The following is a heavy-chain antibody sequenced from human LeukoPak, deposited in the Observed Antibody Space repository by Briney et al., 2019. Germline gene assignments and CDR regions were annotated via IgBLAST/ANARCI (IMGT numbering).Heavy chain of an antibody. D-gene: IGHD2-21*01. V-gene: IGHV3-33*06. Sequence: PGRSLRLSCVASGFTFSSYGMHWVRQAPGKGLEWVAVIWYDGSNKSYGDPVKGRFTISRDNSKNTAYLQMNSLRAEDTAVYYCAKDRRRSGGDYHYYYMDVWGKGTTVTVSS. CDR1: GFTFSSYG. CDR2: IWYDGSNK. J-gene: IGHJ6*03. CDR3: AKDRRRSGGDYHYYYMDV.